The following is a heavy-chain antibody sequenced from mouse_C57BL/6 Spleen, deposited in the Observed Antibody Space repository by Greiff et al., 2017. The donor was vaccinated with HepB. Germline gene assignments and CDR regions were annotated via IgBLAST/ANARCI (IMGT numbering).Heavy chain of an antibody. J-gene: IGHJ3*01. CDR3: ARDYYGWGFAY. CDR1: GYSITSGYY. V-gene: IGHV3-6*01. Sequence: EVQLQESGPGLVKPSQSLSLTCSVTGYSITSGYYWNWIRQFPGNKLEWMGYISYDGSNNYNPSLKNRISITRDTSKNQFFLKLNSVTTEDTATYYGARDYYGWGFAYWGQGTLVTVSA. D-gene: IGHD1-2*01. CDR2: ISYDGSN.